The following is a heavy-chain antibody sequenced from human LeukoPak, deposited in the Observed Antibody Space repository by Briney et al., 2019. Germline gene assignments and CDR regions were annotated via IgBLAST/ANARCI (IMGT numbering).Heavy chain of an antibody. CDR2: IFRGDGT. J-gene: IGHJ4*02. V-gene: IGHV3-66*01. Sequence: GGSLRRSCVASGFIVSTNYMSWVRQAPGKGLEWVAVIFRGDGTYHADSERGRFTISRETSKNTVYLHMNSLTAADTAVYYCVKEAPGTTIYGWGQGILVTVYS. CDR3: VKEAPGTTIYG. D-gene: IGHD4-11*01. CDR1: GFIVSTNY.